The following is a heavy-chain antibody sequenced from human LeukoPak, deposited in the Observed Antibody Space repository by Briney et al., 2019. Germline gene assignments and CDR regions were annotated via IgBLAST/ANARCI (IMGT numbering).Heavy chain of an antibody. CDR3: ADSSTWSH. Sequence: GGSLRLSCAASGFTFSTSWMTWVRQAPGKGLKWVANIKPDGSEKYYVDSVKGRFTISRDNAKNSLYLQMNRLRVEDTAVYYCADSSTWSHWGRGTLATVSS. CDR1: GFTFSTSW. D-gene: IGHD6-13*01. J-gene: IGHJ4*02. CDR2: IKPDGSEK. V-gene: IGHV3-7*01.